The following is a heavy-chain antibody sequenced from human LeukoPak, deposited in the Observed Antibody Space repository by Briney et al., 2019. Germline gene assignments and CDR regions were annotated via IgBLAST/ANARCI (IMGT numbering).Heavy chain of an antibody. CDR3: ARAPGGLTGYNFDY. CDR2: IYYSGST. V-gene: IGHV4-59*11. J-gene: IGHJ4*02. CDR1: GGSISSHY. D-gene: IGHD3-9*01. Sequence: SETLSLTCTVSGGSISSHYWSWIRQPPGKGLEWIGYIYYSGSTNYNPSLKSRVTISVDTSKNQFSLKLSSVTAADTAVYYCARAPGGLTGYNFDYWGQGTLVTVSS.